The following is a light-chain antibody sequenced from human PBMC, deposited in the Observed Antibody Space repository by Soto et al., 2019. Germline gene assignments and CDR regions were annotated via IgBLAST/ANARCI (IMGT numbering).Light chain of an antibody. CDR3: QHYGGMWT. V-gene: IGKV1-39*01. CDR1: QTIGTY. Sequence: DIEMTQSPSSLSASIGDRVTITCRASQTIGTYLNWFQQKPGKAPKLLIYAASNLQSGVPSRFSGSGSGTEFILTISSLQPDDFASYCCQHYGGMWTFGQGTKVDIK. J-gene: IGKJ1*01. CDR2: AAS.